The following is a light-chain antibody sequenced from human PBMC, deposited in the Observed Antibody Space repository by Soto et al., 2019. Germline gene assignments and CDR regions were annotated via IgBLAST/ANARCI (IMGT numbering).Light chain of an antibody. Sequence: QSALTQPASVSGSPGQSITISCSGTSSDVGTYNFVSWYQQHPGKAPKLIFFDVSHRPSGVSDRFSGSKSGNAAYLTISGLQAEDEADYYCSSYTSTNTRVVFGGGTKLTVL. V-gene: IGLV2-14*03. J-gene: IGLJ2*01. CDR2: DVS. CDR1: SSDVGTYNF. CDR3: SSYTSTNTRVV.